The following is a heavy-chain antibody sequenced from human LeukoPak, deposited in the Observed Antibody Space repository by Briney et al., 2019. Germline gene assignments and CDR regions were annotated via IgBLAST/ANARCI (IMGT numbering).Heavy chain of an antibody. CDR1: GFTFSSYW. Sequence: GGSLRLSCAASGFTFSSYWMSWVRQAPGKGLEWVSGINWNGGSTGYADSVKGRFTISRDNAKNSLYLQMNSLRAEDTALYHCARAAAAGTGVGWFDPWGQGTLVTVSS. D-gene: IGHD6-13*01. J-gene: IGHJ5*02. CDR3: ARAAAAGTGVGWFDP. V-gene: IGHV3-20*01. CDR2: INWNGGST.